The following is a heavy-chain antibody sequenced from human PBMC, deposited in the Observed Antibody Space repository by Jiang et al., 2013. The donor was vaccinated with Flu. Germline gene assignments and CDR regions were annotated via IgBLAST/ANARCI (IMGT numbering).Heavy chain of an antibody. J-gene: IGHJ1*01. V-gene: IGHV4-34*01. D-gene: IGHD6-19*01. CDR2: INHSGST. CDR3: ARRRGAKAVAGIYGYFQH. CDR1: GGSFSGYY. Sequence: LLKPSETLSLTCAVYGGSFSGYYWSWIRQPPGKGLEWIGEINHSGSTNYNPSLKSRVTISVDTSKNQFSLKLSSVTAADTAVYYCARRRGAKAVAGIYGYFQHWGQGTLVTVSS.